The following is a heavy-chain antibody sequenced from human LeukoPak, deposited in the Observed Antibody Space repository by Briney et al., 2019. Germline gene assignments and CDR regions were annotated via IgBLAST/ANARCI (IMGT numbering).Heavy chain of an antibody. CDR2: IKQDGSEK. J-gene: IGHJ4*02. V-gene: IGHV3-7*01. CDR3: AREVLDYGDYGFDY. Sequence: PGGSLRLSCAASGFTFSSYWMSWVRQAPGKGLEWVANIKQDGSEKYYVDSVKGRFTISRDNAKNSLYLQMNSLRAEDTAVYYCAREVLDYGDYGFDYWGQGTLVTVSS. D-gene: IGHD4-17*01. CDR1: GFTFSSYW.